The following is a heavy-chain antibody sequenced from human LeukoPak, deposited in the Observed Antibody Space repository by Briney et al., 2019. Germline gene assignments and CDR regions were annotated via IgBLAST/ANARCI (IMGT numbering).Heavy chain of an antibody. V-gene: IGHV4-34*01. J-gene: IGHJ4*02. Sequence: SETLSLTCAVYGGSFSGYYWSWIRQPPGKGLEWIGEINHSGSTNYNPSLKSRVTISVDTSKNQFSLKLSSVTAADTAVYYCAGLGYCSSTSCYRSGRGIDYWGQGTLVSVSS. CDR3: AGLGYCSSTSCYRSGRGIDY. D-gene: IGHD2-2*01. CDR1: GGSFSGYY. CDR2: INHSGST.